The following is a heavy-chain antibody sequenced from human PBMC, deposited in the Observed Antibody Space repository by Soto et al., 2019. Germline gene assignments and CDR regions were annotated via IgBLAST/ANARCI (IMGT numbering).Heavy chain of an antibody. CDR1: GFTFSSYG. J-gene: IGHJ4*02. V-gene: IGHV3-33*01. CDR3: ARANVDTAMVTLLDY. D-gene: IGHD5-18*01. Sequence: QVQLVESGGGVVQPGRSLRLSCAASGFTFSSYGMHWVRQAPGKGLEWVAVIWYDGSNKYYADSVKGRFTISRDNSKNTLYRQMNSLRAEDRAVYYCARANVDTAMVTLLDYWGQGTLFTVSS. CDR2: IWYDGSNK.